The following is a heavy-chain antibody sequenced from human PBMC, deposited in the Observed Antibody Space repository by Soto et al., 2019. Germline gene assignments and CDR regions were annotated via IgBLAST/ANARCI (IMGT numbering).Heavy chain of an antibody. CDR3: ARHQIPAATVTGMDV. D-gene: IGHD2-2*01. V-gene: IGHV3-30-3*01. Sequence: TGGSLRLSCAASGFTFSSYAMHWVRQAPGKGLEWVAVISYDGSNKYYADSVKGRFTISRDNSKNTLYLQMNSLRAEDTAVYYCARHQIPAATVTGMDVWGQGTTVTVSS. CDR1: GFTFSSYA. J-gene: IGHJ6*02. CDR2: ISYDGSNK.